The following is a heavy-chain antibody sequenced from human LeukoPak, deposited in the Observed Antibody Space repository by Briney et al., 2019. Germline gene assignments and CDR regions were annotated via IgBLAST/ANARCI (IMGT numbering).Heavy chain of an antibody. V-gene: IGHV3-48*02. CDR2: ITASGTAM. D-gene: IGHD1-26*01. CDR3: ASSGSYRFDY. CDR1: AFTFRSSY. J-gene: IGHJ4*02. Sequence: GGSLRLSYADSAFTFRSSYMNWVRQAPGKGLEWVSHITASGTAMFYADSVKGRFTISRDNAKNSLYLQMNSLRDEDTAVYYCASSGSYRFDYWGQGTLVTVSS.